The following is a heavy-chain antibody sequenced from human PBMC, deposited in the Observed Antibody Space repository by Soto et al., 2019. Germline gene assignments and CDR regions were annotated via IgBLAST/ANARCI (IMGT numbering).Heavy chain of an antibody. CDR3: ARDYRGYSYGYIRWFDP. V-gene: IGHV3-33*01. CDR1: GFTFSSYG. D-gene: IGHD5-18*01. Sequence: GGSLRLSCAASGFTFSSYGMHWVRQAPGKGLEWVAVIWYDGSNKYYADSVKGRFTISRDNSKNTLYLQMNSLRAEDTAVYYCARDYRGYSYGYIRWFDPWGQGTLVTVSS. J-gene: IGHJ5*02. CDR2: IWYDGSNK.